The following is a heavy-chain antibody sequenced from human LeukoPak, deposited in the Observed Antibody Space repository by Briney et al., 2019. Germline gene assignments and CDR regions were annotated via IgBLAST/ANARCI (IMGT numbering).Heavy chain of an antibody. CDR3: ATVERITMVRGVSVDV. CDR1: GFTFSSYG. CDR2: ISGSGGST. Sequence: PGGSLRLSCAASGFTFSSYGMSWVRQAPGKGLEWVSAISGSGGSTYYADSVKGRFTISRDNSKNTLYLQMNSLRAEDTAVYYCATVERITMVRGVSVDVWGKGTTVTISS. J-gene: IGHJ6*04. D-gene: IGHD3-10*01. V-gene: IGHV3-23*01.